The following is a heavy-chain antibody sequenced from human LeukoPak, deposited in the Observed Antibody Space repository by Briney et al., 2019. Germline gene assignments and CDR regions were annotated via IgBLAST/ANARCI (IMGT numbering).Heavy chain of an antibody. Sequence: ASVKVSCKASGYTFTGYYMHWVRQTPGQGLEWMGWINPNSGGTNYAQKFQGRVTMTRDTSISTAYMELSRLRSDDTAVYYCARAPSIRVITNFDYWGQGTLVTVSS. CDR3: ARAPSIRVITNFDY. D-gene: IGHD3-16*02. J-gene: IGHJ4*02. V-gene: IGHV1-2*02. CDR2: INPNSGGT. CDR1: GYTFTGYY.